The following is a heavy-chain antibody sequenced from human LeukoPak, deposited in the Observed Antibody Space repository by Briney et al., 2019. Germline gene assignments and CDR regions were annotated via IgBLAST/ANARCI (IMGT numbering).Heavy chain of an antibody. CDR1: GFTFSTYY. J-gene: IGHJ6*03. Sequence: PGGSLRLSCVASGFTFSTYYMSWVRQAPGKGLEWVAVISYDGSNKYYADSVKGRFTISRDNSKNTLYLQMNSLRAEDTAVYYCARDKSKSMGRGVIIKDHSYYYMDVWGKGTTVTISS. V-gene: IGHV3-30*03. CDR3: ARDKSKSMGRGVIIKDHSYYYMDV. CDR2: ISYDGSNK. D-gene: IGHD3-10*01.